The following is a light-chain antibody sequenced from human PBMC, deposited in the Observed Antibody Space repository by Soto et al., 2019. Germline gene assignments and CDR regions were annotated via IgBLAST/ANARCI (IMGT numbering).Light chain of an antibody. Sequence: EIVLTQSPGTLSLSPGERATLSCRASQSVSSSYLAWYQQKPGQAPRLLIYGASSRATGIPDRFSGSGSGTDFTHTISRLEPEDFAVYYYQPFGSSAPIFTFGPGTKVDIK. CDR3: QPFGSSAPIFT. CDR2: GAS. J-gene: IGKJ3*01. CDR1: QSVSSSY. V-gene: IGKV3-20*01.